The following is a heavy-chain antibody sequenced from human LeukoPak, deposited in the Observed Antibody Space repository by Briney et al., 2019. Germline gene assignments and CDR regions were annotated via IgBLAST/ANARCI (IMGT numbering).Heavy chain of an antibody. Sequence: ASVKVSCKASGYTFTSYGISWVRQAPGQGLEWMGWISAYDGNTNYAQKLQGRVTMTTDTSTSTAYMELRSLRSDDTAVYYCARVGVGMVRGVNAFDIWGQGTMVTVSS. J-gene: IGHJ3*02. CDR1: GYTFTSYG. CDR2: ISAYDGNT. V-gene: IGHV1-18*01. D-gene: IGHD3-10*01. CDR3: ARVGVGMVRGVNAFDI.